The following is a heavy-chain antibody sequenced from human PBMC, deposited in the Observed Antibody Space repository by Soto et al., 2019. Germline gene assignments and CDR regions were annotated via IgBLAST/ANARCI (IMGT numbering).Heavy chain of an antibody. D-gene: IGHD2-2*01. CDR3: ARNRLYQLLSNWFDP. J-gene: IGHJ5*02. CDR2: IIPIFGTA. V-gene: IGHV1-69*06. CDR1: GGTFSSYA. Sequence: GASVEVSCKASGGTFSSYAISWVRQAPGQGLEWMGGIIPIFGTANYAQKFQGRVTITADKSTSTAYMELSSLRSEDTAVYYCARNRLYQLLSNWFDPWGQGTLVTVSS.